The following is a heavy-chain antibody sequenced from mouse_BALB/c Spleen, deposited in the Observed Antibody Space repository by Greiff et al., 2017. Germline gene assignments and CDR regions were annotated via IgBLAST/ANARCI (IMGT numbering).Heavy chain of an antibody. Sequence: VQLQESGPGLVAPSQSLSITCTVSGFSLTGYGVNWVRQPPGKGLEWLGMIWGDGSTDYNSALKSRLSISKDNSKSQVFLKMNSLQTDDTARYYCARDQDGYYAWFAYWGQGTLVTVSA. CDR3: ARDQDGYYAWFAY. CDR2: IWGDGST. CDR1: GFSLTGYG. V-gene: IGHV2-6-7*01. D-gene: IGHD2-3*01. J-gene: IGHJ3*01.